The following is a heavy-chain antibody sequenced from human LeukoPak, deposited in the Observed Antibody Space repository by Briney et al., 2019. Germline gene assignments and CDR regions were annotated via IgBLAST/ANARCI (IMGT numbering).Heavy chain of an antibody. V-gene: IGHV3-48*02. CDR1: GFTFSSYS. J-gene: IGHJ4*02. CDR2: IISGSIII. Sequence: GGSLRLSCAASGFTFSSYSMNWVRQAPGTGLEWVSFIISGSIIIYYADSVKGRFTISRDNAKNSLFLHMNNLRDEDTAVYYCARLTGSGYYYFDYWGQGTLVTVSS. CDR3: ARLTGSGYYYFDY. D-gene: IGHD3-22*01.